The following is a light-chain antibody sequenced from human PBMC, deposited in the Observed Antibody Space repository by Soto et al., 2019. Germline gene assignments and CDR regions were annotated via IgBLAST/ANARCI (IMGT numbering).Light chain of an antibody. V-gene: IGKV1-39*01. CDR3: QQSYSTPRIT. CDR1: QSISSH. CDR2: AAS. J-gene: IGKJ5*01. Sequence: DIQTTPSPSSLSASVGDRVTITCRASQSISSHLICYQQKPGKAPKLLIYAASSLQSGVPSRFSGSGSGTDFTLTISSLQPEDFATYYCQQSYSTPRITFGQGTRLEI.